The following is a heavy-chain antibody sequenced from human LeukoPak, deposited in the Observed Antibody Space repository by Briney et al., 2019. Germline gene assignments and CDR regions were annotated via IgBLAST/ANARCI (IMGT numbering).Heavy chain of an antibody. V-gene: IGHV3-23*01. CDR1: GFPFSGYA. J-gene: IGHJ4*02. D-gene: IGHD3-10*01. CDR2: ISAGGGST. Sequence: SGGSLRLSCAASGFPFSGYAMSWVRQTPGKGLEWVSGISAGGGSTYYADSVKGRLTISRDNSKNTLYLQMDSLRAEDTAIYYCAKAYGSGNYHHYFDYWGQGTLVTVSS. CDR3: AKAYGSGNYHHYFDY.